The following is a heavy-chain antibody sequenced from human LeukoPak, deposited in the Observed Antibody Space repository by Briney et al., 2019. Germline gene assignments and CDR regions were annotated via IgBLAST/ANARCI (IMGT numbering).Heavy chain of an antibody. D-gene: IGHD5-12*01. CDR3: TSLASGYDAAFHY. CDR1: GFTFSSYT. J-gene: IGHJ4*02. CDR2: ISSSSSTI. V-gene: IGHV3-48*01. Sequence: GGSLRLSCAASGFTFSSYTMNWVCQAPGKGLEWVSYISSSSSTIYYADSVKGRFTISRDNAKNSLYLQMNSLRAEDTAVYYCTSLASGYDAAFHYWGQGTLVTVSS.